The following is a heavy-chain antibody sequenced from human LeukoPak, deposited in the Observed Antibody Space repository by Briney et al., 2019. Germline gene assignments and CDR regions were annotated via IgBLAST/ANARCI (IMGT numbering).Heavy chain of an antibody. D-gene: IGHD7-27*01. J-gene: IGHJ4*02. CDR3: ARDPGDQGYFDY. V-gene: IGHV3-33*01. CDR2: IWYDGSNK. CDR1: GFTFSSYG. Sequence: QPGRSLRLSCAASGFTFSSYGMHWVRQAPGKGLGGVAVIWYDGSNKYYADSVKGRFTISRDNSKNTLYLQMNSLRAEDTAVYYCARDPGDQGYFDYWGQGTLVTVSS.